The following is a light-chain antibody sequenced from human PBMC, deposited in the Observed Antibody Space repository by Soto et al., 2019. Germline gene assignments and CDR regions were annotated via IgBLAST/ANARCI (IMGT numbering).Light chain of an antibody. V-gene: IGKV1-5*01. CDR2: AAS. J-gene: IGKJ1*01. CDR3: QQYDSFSVT. CDR1: QSISSW. Sequence: DIQMNQTPSTLSASVRDRVIITCRASQSISSWLAWYQQKPGKAPKLLIYAASSLQSGVPSRFSGSGSGTDFTLTISSLQPDDFATYYCQQYDSFSVTFGQGTKVDI.